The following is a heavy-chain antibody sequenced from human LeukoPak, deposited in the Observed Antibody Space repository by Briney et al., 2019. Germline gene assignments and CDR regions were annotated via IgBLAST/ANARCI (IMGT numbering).Heavy chain of an antibody. D-gene: IGHD6-13*01. V-gene: IGHV4-39*01. CDR1: GGSISSSSYY. J-gene: IGHJ6*03. Sequence: SETLSLTCTVSGGSISSSSYYWGWIRQPPGKGLEWIGSIYYSGSTYYNPSLKSRFTISVDTSKNQFSLKLSSVTAADTAVYYCARRRIAAAGTYYYYYYMDVWGKGTTVTVSS. CDR2: IYYSGST. CDR3: ARRRIAAAGTYYYYYYMDV.